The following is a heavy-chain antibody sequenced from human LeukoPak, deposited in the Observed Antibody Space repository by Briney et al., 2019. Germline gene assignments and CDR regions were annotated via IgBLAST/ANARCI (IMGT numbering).Heavy chain of an antibody. J-gene: IGHJ5*02. Sequence: SETLSLTCTVSGGSLSGYYWSWIGQPAGKRLEWIGRIYNSESINYNPSLKSRVTMSIDTSKNQFSLKLNSVTAADTAVYYCARDRSSSYTRDWFDPWGQGVLVTVSS. CDR3: ARDRSSSYTRDWFDP. D-gene: IGHD6-13*01. CDR1: GGSLSGYY. V-gene: IGHV4-4*07. CDR2: IYNSESI.